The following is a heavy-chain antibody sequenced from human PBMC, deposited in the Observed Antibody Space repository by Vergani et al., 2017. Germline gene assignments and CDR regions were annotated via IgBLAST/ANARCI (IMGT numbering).Heavy chain of an antibody. Sequence: QVQLVQSGAEVKKPGSSVKVSCKASGGTFSSYTISWVRQAPGQGLEWMGRIIPILGIANYAQKFQGRVTITADKSTSTAYMELSSLRSEDSAVYYCAAGDELETGWFDPWGQGTLVTVSS. D-gene: IGHD1-1*01. CDR2: IIPILGIA. J-gene: IGHJ5*02. CDR1: GGTFSSYT. CDR3: AAGDELETGWFDP. V-gene: IGHV1-69*02.